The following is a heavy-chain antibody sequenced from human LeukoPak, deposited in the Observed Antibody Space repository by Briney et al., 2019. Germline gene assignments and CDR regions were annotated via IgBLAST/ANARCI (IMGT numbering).Heavy chain of an antibody. Sequence: MTSETLSLTCTVSGGSTSSYYWSWIRQPPGKGLEWIGYIYYSGSTNYNPSLKSRDTISVDTSKNQFSLKLSSVTAADTAVYYCARGRGRQWLVRWPWLDLWGRGTLVTVSS. CDR2: IYYSGST. J-gene: IGHJ2*01. D-gene: IGHD6-19*01. V-gene: IGHV4-59*01. CDR1: GGSTSSYY. CDR3: ARGRGRQWLVRWPWLDL.